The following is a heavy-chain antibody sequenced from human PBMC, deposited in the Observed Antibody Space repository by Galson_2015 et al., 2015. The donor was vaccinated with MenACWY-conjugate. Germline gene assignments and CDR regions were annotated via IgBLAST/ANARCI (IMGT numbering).Heavy chain of an antibody. Sequence: SLRLCCAASGFTFTGYEFNWVRQAPGKGLEWLSYISKSGSPIYYADSVKGRFTISRDNIKKALFLEMNSLRAGDTGVYYCARVGTWIHQYFYYMDVWGKGTTVTVSS. V-gene: IGHV3-48*03. CDR2: ISKSGSPI. D-gene: IGHD5-18*01. J-gene: IGHJ6*03. CDR3: ARVGTWIHQYFYYMDV. CDR1: GFTFTGYE.